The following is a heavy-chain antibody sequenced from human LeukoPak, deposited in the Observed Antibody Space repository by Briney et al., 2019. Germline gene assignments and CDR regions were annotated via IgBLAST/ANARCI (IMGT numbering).Heavy chain of an antibody. CDR2: ISAYNGNT. D-gene: IGHD3-10*01. V-gene: IGHV1-18*01. J-gene: IGHJ6*03. CDR3: ARAQRGRSYYFYYHMDV. CDR1: GYTFTSYG. Sequence: GASVKVSCKASGYTFTSYGISWVRQAPGQGLEWMGWISAYNGNTNYAQKLQGRVTMTTDTSTSTAYMELRSLRSDDTAVYYCARAQRGRSYYFYYHMDVWGKGTTVTVSS.